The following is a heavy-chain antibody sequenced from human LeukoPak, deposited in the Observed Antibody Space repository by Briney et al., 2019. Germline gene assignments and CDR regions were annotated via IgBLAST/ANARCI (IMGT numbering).Heavy chain of an antibody. CDR2: IKQDGSEK. CDR1: GFTFSSYW. V-gene: IGHV3-7*01. CDR3: ASDRDYYDSSGYLFDY. J-gene: IGHJ4*02. D-gene: IGHD3-22*01. Sequence: GGSLRLSCAASGFTFSSYWMSWVRQAPGKGLEWVANIKQDGSEKYYVDSVKGRYTISRDNAKNSLYLQMNSLRAEDTAVYYCASDRDYYDSSGYLFDYWGQGTLVTVSS.